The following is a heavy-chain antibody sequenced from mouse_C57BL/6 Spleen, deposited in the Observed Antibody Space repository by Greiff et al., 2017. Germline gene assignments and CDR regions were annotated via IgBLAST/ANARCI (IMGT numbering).Heavy chain of an antibody. J-gene: IGHJ4*01. CDR2: INPNNGGT. D-gene: IGHD2-1*01. V-gene: IGHV1-22*01. CDR3: ASPLYYGNYVGAMDY. CDR1: GYTFTDYN. Sequence: VQLQQSGPELVKPGASVKMSCKASGYTFTDYNMHWVKQSHGKSLEWIGYINPNNGGTSYNQKFKGKTTLTVNKSSSTAYMELRSLTSEDSAVYYGASPLYYGNYVGAMDYWGQGTSVTVAS.